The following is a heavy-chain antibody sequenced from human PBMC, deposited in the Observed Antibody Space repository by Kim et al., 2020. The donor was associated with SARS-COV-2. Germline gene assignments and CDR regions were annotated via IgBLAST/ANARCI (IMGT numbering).Heavy chain of an antibody. CDR1: GGSISSSSYY. V-gene: IGHV4-39*01. CDR3: ASIPLMGDYSNLYYYY. D-gene: IGHD4-4*01. CDR2: IYYSGST. Sequence: SETLSLTCTVSGGSISSSSYYWGWIRQPPGKGLEWIGSIYYSGSTYYNPSLKSRVTISVDTSKNQFSLKLSSVTAADTAVYYCASIPLMGDYSNLYYYY. J-gene: IGHJ6*01.